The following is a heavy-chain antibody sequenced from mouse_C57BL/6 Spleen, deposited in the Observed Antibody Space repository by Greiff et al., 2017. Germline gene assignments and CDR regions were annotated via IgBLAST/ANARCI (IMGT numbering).Heavy chain of an antibody. CDR2: IYPGDGDT. CDR1: GYAFSSSW. CDR3: ARSGYSSLAWVAY. V-gene: IGHV1-82*01. D-gene: IGHD1-1*01. Sequence: QVQLKESGPELVKPGASVKISCKASGYAFSSSWMNWVKQRPGKGLEWIGRIYPGDGDTNYNGKFKGKATLTADKSSSTAYMQLSSLTSEDSAVYFWARSGYSSLAWVAYWGQGTLVTVSA. J-gene: IGHJ3*01.